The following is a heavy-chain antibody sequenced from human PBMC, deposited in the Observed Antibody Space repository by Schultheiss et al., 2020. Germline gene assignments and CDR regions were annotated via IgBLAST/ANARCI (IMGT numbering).Heavy chain of an antibody. CDR1: GGTFSSYA. V-gene: IGHV1-69*01. CDR2: IIPIFGTA. J-gene: IGHJ6*02. D-gene: IGHD3-22*01. CDR3: ARYYYDSSGPTPYYYYGMDV. Sequence: KISCKASGGTFSSYAISWVRQAPGQGLEWMGGIIPIFGTANYAQKFQGRVTITADESTSTAYMELSSLRSEDTAVYYCARYYYDSSGPTPYYYYGMDVWGQGTTVTVAS.